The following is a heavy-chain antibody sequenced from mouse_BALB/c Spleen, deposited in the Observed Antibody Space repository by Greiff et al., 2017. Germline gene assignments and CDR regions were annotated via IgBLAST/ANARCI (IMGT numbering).Heavy chain of an antibody. D-gene: IGHD2-2*01. Sequence: EVKLMESGGGLVKPGGSLKLSCAASGFAFSSYDMSWVRQTPEKRLEWVAYISSGGGSTYYPDTVKGRFTISRDNAKNTLYLQMSSLKSEDTAMYSCARRGYRAYAIDNWGQGTSVTVSS. CDR1: GFAFSSYD. J-gene: IGHJ4*01. V-gene: IGHV5-12-1*01. CDR2: ISSGGGST. CDR3: ARRGYRAYAIDN.